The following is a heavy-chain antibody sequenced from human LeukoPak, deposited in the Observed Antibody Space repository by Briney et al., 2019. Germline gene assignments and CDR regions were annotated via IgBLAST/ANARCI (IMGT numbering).Heavy chain of an antibody. J-gene: IGHJ6*03. CDR3: ARQLRFLEWSIYYYYYYMDV. Sequence: ASVKVSCKASGYTFTSCDINWVRQATGQGLEWMGWTNPNSGNTGYAQKFQGRVTMTRNTSISTAYMELSSLRSEDTAVYYCARQLRFLEWSIYYYYYYMDVWGKGTTVTVSS. CDR2: TNPNSGNT. D-gene: IGHD3-3*01. CDR1: GYTFTSCD. V-gene: IGHV1-8*01.